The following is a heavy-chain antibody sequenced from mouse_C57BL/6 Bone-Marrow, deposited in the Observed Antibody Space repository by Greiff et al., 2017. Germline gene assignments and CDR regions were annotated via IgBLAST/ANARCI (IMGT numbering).Heavy chain of an antibody. Sequence: DVKLVESGPGLVKPSQSLSLSCSVTGYSFTSGYYWNWIRQLPGNKLEWMGYISYDGSNNYNPSLKNRITITRDTSKNQFFLRLNAVTTEDTATYYCAKLWLRRGLDYWGQGTTLTVSS. CDR2: ISYDGSN. CDR1: GYSFTSGYY. J-gene: IGHJ2*01. V-gene: IGHV3-6*01. D-gene: IGHD2-2*01. CDR3: AKLWLRRGLDY.